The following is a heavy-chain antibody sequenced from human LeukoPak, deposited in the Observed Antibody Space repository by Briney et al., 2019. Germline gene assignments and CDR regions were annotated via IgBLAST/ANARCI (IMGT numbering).Heavy chain of an antibody. CDR2: IYYSGST. J-gene: IGHJ6*02. Sequence: SETLSLTCTVSSGSISSYYWSWIRQPPGKGLEWIGYIYYSGSTNYNPSLKSRVTISVDTSKTQFSLKLSSVTAADTAVYYCARPSIFYSYYGMDVWGQGTTVTVSS. V-gene: IGHV4-59*12. CDR3: ARPSIFYSYYGMDV. CDR1: SGSISSYY. D-gene: IGHD2/OR15-2a*01.